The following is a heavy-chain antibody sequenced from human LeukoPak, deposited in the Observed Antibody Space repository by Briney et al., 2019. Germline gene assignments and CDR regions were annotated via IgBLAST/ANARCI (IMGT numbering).Heavy chain of an antibody. CDR3: ARDGVDYFDY. J-gene: IGHJ4*02. CDR1: GFTFSSYS. V-gene: IGHV3-21*01. Sequence: GGSLRLSCAASGFTFSSYSMNWVRQAPGKGLEWVSSISSSSSYIYYTDSVKGRFTISRDNAKNSLYLQMNSLRAEDTAVYYCARDGVDYFDYWGQGTLVTVSS. D-gene: IGHD2-8*01. CDR2: ISSSSSYI.